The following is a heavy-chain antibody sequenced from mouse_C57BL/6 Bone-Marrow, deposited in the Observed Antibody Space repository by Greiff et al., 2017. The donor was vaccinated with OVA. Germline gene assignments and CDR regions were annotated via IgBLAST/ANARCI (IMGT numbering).Heavy chain of an antibody. CDR1: GFNIKDDY. J-gene: IGHJ1*03. CDR3: TTSYDYRYFDV. CDR2: IDPENGDT. Sequence: EVQLQQSGAELVRPGASVKLSCTASGFNIKDDYMHWVKQRPEQGPEWIGWIDPENGDTEYASKFQGKATITADTSSNTAYLQLSSPTSEDTAVYYCTTSYDYRYFDVWGTGTTVTVSS. V-gene: IGHV14-4*01. D-gene: IGHD2-4*01.